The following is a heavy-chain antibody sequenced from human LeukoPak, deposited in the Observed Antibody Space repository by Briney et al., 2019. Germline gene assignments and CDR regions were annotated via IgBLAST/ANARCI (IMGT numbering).Heavy chain of an antibody. CDR2: INHSGST. CDR1: GGAFSGYY. J-gene: IGHJ4*02. CDR3: ARGRGVVPEPYYFDY. Sequence: SETLSLTCAVYGGAFSGYYWRWIRQPPGEGLEWIGGINHSGSTNYNPSLKSRVTISVDTSKNQFSLKLSSVTAADTAVYYCARGRGVVPEPYYFDYWGQGTLVTVSS. V-gene: IGHV4-34*01. D-gene: IGHD2-2*01.